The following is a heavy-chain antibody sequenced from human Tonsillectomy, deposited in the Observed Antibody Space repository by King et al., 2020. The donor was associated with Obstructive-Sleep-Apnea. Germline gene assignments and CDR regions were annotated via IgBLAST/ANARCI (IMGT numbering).Heavy chain of an antibody. CDR3: ARLGYYYGSGSYYNVLLNWFDP. J-gene: IGHJ5*02. Sequence: VQLVESGAEVKKPGASVKVSCKASGYTFTSYGISWVRQAPGQGLEWMGWVSAYNGNTNYAQKLQGRVTMTTDTSTSTAYMELRSLRSDDTAVYYCARLGYYYGSGSYYNVLLNWFDPWGQGTLVTVSS. CDR2: VSAYNGNT. D-gene: IGHD3-10*01. CDR1: GYTFTSYG. V-gene: IGHV1-18*04.